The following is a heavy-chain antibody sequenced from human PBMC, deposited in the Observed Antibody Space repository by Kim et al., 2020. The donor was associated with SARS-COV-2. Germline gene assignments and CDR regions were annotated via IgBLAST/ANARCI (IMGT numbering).Heavy chain of an antibody. Sequence: SVKVSCKASGGTFSSYAISWVRQAPGQGLEWMGGIIPIFGTANYAQKFQGRVTITADESTSTAYMELSSLRSEDTAVYYCARVPLPNPPNRHGAAGTWGQGTLVTVSS. CDR1: GGTFSSYA. CDR2: IIPIFGTA. J-gene: IGHJ4*02. D-gene: IGHD6-13*01. V-gene: IGHV1-69*13. CDR3: ARVPLPNPPNRHGAAGT.